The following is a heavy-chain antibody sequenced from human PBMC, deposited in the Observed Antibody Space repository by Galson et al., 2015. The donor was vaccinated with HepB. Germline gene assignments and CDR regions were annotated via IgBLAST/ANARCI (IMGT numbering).Heavy chain of an antibody. Sequence: SLRLSCAASGFTLSNVWVSWVRQAPGKGLEWVGRIKRKSDGGTTDYAAPVKGRFTISRDDSENTLYLQLNGLKTEDTGVYYCTTDGSEAKFYDWLDSFDYWGQGTLVTVSS. J-gene: IGHJ4*02. D-gene: IGHD3/OR15-3a*01. CDR2: IKRKSDGGTT. CDR1: GFTLSNVW. V-gene: IGHV3-15*01. CDR3: TTDGSEAKFYDWLDSFDY.